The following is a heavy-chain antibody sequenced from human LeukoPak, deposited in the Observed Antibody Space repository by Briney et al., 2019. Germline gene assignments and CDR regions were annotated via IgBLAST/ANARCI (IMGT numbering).Heavy chain of an antibody. J-gene: IGHJ4*02. V-gene: IGHV4-38-2*02. CDR1: GYSISSGYY. D-gene: IGHD6-13*01. CDR2: IYHSGST. CDR3: ARATAAGIDY. Sequence: PSETLSLTCTVSGYSISSGYYWGWIRQPPGKGLEWIGSIYHSGSTYYTPSLKRRVTISVDTSKNQFSLKLSSVTAADTAVYYYARATAAGIDYWGQGTLVTVSS.